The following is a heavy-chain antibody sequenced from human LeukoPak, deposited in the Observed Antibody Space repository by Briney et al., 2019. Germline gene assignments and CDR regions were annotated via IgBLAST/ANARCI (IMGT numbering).Heavy chain of an antibody. V-gene: IGHV3-21*01. J-gene: IGHJ4*02. Sequence: AGGSLRLSCEGSGFTFSNFWMSWVRQAPGKGLEWVSSISSSSSYIYYADSVKGRFTISRDNAKNSLYLQMNSLRAEDTAVYYCARAPFYGSGSYSFDYWGQGTLVTVSS. D-gene: IGHD3-10*01. CDR1: GFTFSNFW. CDR3: ARAPFYGSGSYSFDY. CDR2: ISSSSSYI.